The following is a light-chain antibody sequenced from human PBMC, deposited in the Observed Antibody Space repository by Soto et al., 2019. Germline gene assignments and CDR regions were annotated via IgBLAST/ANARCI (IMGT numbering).Light chain of an antibody. J-gene: IGLJ2*01. CDR2: DVS. CDR3: SSYTSSPV. Sequence: QSALTQPASVSGSPGQSITISCTGTSSDVGGYNYVSWYQQHPGKAPKLMIYDVSNRPSGVSNRFSSSKSGNTASLTISGLQAEDEADYYCSSYTSSPVFGGGTKLTVL. V-gene: IGLV2-14*01. CDR1: SSDVGGYNY.